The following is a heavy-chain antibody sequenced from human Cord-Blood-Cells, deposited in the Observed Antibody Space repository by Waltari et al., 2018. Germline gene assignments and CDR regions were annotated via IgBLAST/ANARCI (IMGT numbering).Heavy chain of an antibody. CDR3: ARIRESNYDILTGYDY. CDR2: SSAYNGNT. V-gene: IGHV1-18*01. D-gene: IGHD3-9*01. CDR1: GYTFTSYG. J-gene: IGHJ4*02. Sequence: QVQLVQSGAEVKKPGASVKVSCKASGYTFTSYGISWVRQAPGQGLEWMGWSSAYNGNTNHAQKLQGRVTMTTDTSTSTAYMELRSLRSDDTAVYYCARIRESNYDILTGYDYWGQGTLVTVSS.